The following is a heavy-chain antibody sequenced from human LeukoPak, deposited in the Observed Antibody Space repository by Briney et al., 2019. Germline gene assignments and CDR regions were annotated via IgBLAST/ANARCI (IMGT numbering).Heavy chain of an antibody. D-gene: IGHD4-17*01. V-gene: IGHV4-39*07. CDR3: ARSATVTTGYFDY. Sequence: SETLSLTCSVSGGSISSSVHYWGWIRQSPEKGLDWIGSIYSNGNTYYNPSVKSRVTISVDKSKNQFSLKLTSVTAAETAVYYCARSATVTTGYFDYWGQGALVTVSS. CDR1: GGSISSSVHY. J-gene: IGHJ4*02. CDR2: IYSNGNT.